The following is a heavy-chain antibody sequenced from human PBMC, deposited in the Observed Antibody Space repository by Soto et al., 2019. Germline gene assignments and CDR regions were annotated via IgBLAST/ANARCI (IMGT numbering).Heavy chain of an antibody. CDR3: AKNGQPPYYYYGMDV. V-gene: IGHV1-18*01. CDR1: GYTFTRYG. CDR2: ISGYNGDT. D-gene: IGHD2-8*01. Sequence: QGQLVQSGAEVKKPGASVKVSCKASGYTFTRYGISWVRQAPGQGLEWMGWISGYNGDTNYAQKFQGRGTMTVDTSTTTAVMELTSLTSDDRAVYYCAKNGQPPYYYYGMDVWGQGTTVTVSS. J-gene: IGHJ6*02.